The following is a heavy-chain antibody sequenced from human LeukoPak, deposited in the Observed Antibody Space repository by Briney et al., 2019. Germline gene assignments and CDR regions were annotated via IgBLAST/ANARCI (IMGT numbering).Heavy chain of an antibody. D-gene: IGHD2-2*01. V-gene: IGHV1-69*01. CDR3: AGAPYCSSSSCYGSDAFDI. Sequence: SVKVSCKASGGTFSSYALSWVRQAPGQGLEWMGGNIPIFGTANYAQKFQGRVTITADESTSTAYMELSSLRSEDTAVYYCAGAPYCSSSSCYGSDAFDIWGQGTMVTVSS. CDR1: GGTFSSYA. J-gene: IGHJ3*02. CDR2: NIPIFGTA.